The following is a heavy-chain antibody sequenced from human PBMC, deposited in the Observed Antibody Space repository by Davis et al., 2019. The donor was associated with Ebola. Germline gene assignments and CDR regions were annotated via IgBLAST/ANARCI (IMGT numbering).Heavy chain of an antibody. J-gene: IGHJ4*02. D-gene: IGHD6-13*01. CDR1: GFTFSSDW. CDR3: AAGIAAAGTLGGRD. CDR2: IKQDGSEK. V-gene: IGHV3-7*01. Sequence: GESLKISCAASGFTFSSDWMSWVRQVPGKGLEWVANIKQDGSEKAYVDSVKGRFTISRDNAKNSLYLQMNSLRAEDTAVYYCAAGIAAAGTLGGRDWGQGTLVTVSS.